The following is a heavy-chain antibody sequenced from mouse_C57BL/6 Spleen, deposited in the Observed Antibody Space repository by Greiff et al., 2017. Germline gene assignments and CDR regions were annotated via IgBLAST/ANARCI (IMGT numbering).Heavy chain of an antibody. V-gene: IGHV3-6*01. J-gene: IGHJ4*01. CDR2: VSYDGSN. CDR3: AREGIYGTFGAMDY. Sequence: EVHLVESGPGLVKPSQSLSLTCSVTGYSITSGYYWNWIRQFPGNKLEWMGYVSYDGSNNYNPSLTNRISITRDTAKNQFFLKLNSVTTEDTATYNGAREGIYGTFGAMDYWGQGTSVTVSS. D-gene: IGHD1-1*02. CDR1: GYSITSGYY.